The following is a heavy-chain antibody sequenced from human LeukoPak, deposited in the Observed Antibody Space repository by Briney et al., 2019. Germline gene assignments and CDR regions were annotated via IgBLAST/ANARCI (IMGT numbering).Heavy chain of an antibody. V-gene: IGHV3-23*01. J-gene: IGHJ4*02. Sequence: GGSLRLSCAASGFTFSSYAMSWVRQAPGKGLEWVSTFSGRGGSTYYADSVKGRFTISRDNSKNTLYLQMNSLRAEDTAVYYCAKDIEFIVGATDYWGQGTLVTVSS. CDR2: FSGRGGST. CDR1: GFTFSSYA. CDR3: AKDIEFIVGATDY. D-gene: IGHD1-26*01.